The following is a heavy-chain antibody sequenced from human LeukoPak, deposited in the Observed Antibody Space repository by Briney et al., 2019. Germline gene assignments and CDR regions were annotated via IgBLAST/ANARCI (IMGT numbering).Heavy chain of an antibody. Sequence: PGGSLRLSCAASGFTFSSYGMHWVRQAPGKGLEWVAFIRYDGSNKYYADSVKGRFTISRDNSKNTLYLQMNSLRAEDTAVYYCAKDYIVGATAFDYWGQGTLVTVSS. CDR2: IRYDGSNK. D-gene: IGHD1-26*01. CDR3: AKDYIVGATAFDY. CDR1: GFTFSSYG. V-gene: IGHV3-30*02. J-gene: IGHJ4*02.